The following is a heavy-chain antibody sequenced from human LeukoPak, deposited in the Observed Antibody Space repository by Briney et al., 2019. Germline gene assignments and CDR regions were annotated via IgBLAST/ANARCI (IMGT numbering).Heavy chain of an antibody. J-gene: IGHJ4*02. CDR3: ARAVAVAGFADY. Sequence: GGSLRLSCAAAGFTFSNSAMHWVRQAPGKGLEWVTIISYDGRNKYYADSVKGRFTISRDNSKNTLYLQMNSLGAEDTAVYYCARAVAVAGFADYWGQGTLVTVSS. D-gene: IGHD6-19*01. CDR2: ISYDGRNK. V-gene: IGHV3-30*04. CDR1: GFTFSNSA.